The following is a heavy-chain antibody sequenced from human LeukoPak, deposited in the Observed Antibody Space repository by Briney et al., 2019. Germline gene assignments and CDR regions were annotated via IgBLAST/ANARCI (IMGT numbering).Heavy chain of an antibody. CDR3: ARAPFAGYYDSSAYPDY. D-gene: IGHD3-22*01. CDR2: IWYDGSNK. J-gene: IGHJ4*02. Sequence: GGSLRLSCAASGFTFNNYGMHWVRQAPGKGLEWVALIWYDGSNKYYADSVKGRFTISRDNSKNTLYLQMNSLRAEDAAVYYCARAPFAGYYDSSAYPDYWGQGTLVTVSS. CDR1: GFTFNNYG. V-gene: IGHV3-33*01.